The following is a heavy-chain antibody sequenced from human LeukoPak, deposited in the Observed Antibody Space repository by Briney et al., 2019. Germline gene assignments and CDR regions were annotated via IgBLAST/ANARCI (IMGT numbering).Heavy chain of an antibody. J-gene: IGHJ4*02. Sequence: GGALRLSCAPSQFTFTRYSMHSVRQAPGKGLVWVSRINSDGSSTTYADSVKGPFTISRDNAKNTLYLEMSSLRAEDTAVYYCARGSTSWDLDYWGQGTLVTVSS. V-gene: IGHV3-74*01. D-gene: IGHD1-26*01. CDR3: ARGSTSWDLDY. CDR2: INSDGSST. CDR1: QFTFTRYS.